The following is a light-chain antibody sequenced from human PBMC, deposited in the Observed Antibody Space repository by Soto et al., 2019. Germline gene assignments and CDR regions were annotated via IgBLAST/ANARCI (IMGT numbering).Light chain of an antibody. CDR1: SSDVGAYQY. J-gene: IGLJ1*01. CDR3: GSYTTSGTLV. CDR2: EVT. V-gene: IGLV2-14*01. Sequence: QSALPQPASVSGSPGQSITISCTGTSSDVGAYQYVSWYQQHPGRAPTLMIYEVTNRPSGVSSRFSGSKSGNTASLTISGLQAEDEGTYYCGSYTTSGTLVFGTGTKLTVL.